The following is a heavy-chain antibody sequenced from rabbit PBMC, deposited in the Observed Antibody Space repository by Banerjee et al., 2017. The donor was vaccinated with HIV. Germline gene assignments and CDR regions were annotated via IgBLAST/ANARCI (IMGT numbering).Heavy chain of an antibody. D-gene: IGHD4-1*01. CDR1: GFSFSNGYV. V-gene: IGHV1S45*01. Sequence: QEQLEESGGDLVKPEGSLTLTCTASGFSFSNGYVMCWVRQAPGKGLEWIACIYAGSSGSTVYASWAKGRFTISKTSSTTVTLQMTSLTAADTASYFCARDLAGVIGWNFNLWGPGTLVTVS. J-gene: IGHJ4*01. CDR3: ARDLAGVIGWNFNL. CDR2: IYAGSSGST.